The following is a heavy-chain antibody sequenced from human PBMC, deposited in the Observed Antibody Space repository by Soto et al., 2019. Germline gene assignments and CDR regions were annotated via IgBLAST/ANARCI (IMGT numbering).Heavy chain of an antibody. CDR1: GYTFTNYD. D-gene: IGHD7-27*01. Sequence: QVQLVQSGAEVKKPGASVKVSCKASGYTFTNYDINWVRQTTGQGLEWMGGMNPNSGDTGYAQKFQGRVTMTRNTAISTAYMELSSLTFEDTAIYSCARAPRNWGFDFWGQGTLVTVSS. J-gene: IGHJ4*02. CDR3: ARAPRNWGFDF. V-gene: IGHV1-8*01. CDR2: MNPNSGDT.